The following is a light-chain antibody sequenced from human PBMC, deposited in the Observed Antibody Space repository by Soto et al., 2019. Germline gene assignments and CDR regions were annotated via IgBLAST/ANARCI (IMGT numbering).Light chain of an antibody. CDR3: QQYNYFWA. Sequence: EIVLTQSPATLSLSPGERATLSCRASQSVSDYLAWYQQKPGQAPRLLIYDASNLESGVPSRFSGGGSGTEFSLTISSLQPDDFATYYCQQYNYFWAFGQGTRVEIK. CDR1: QSVSDY. CDR2: DAS. J-gene: IGKJ1*01. V-gene: IGKV3-11*01.